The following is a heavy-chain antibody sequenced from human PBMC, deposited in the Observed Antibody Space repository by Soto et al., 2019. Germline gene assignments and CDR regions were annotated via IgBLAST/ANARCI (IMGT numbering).Heavy chain of an antibody. V-gene: IGHV1-46*03. CDR2: INPSGGST. D-gene: IGHD2-15*01. CDR3: ATGGPYQTEPLDY. Sequence: ASVKVSCKASGYTFTRYYMHWVRQAPGQGLEWMGTINPSGGSTSYAQKFQGRVTMTRDTSTSTLYMELSSLRSEDTAVYYCATGGPYQTEPLDYWGQGTLVTVSS. CDR1: GYTFTRYY. J-gene: IGHJ4*02.